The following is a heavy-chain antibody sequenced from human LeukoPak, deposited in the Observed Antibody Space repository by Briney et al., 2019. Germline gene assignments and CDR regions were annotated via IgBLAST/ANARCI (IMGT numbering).Heavy chain of an antibody. CDR3: ARGPRYYYGSGSSHWFDP. CDR1: GYSISSGYY. CDR2: IYHSGST. J-gene: IGHJ5*02. D-gene: IGHD3-10*01. Sequence: SETLSLTCAVSGYSISSGYYWGWIRQPPGKGLERIGSIYHSGSTYYNPSLKSRVTISVDTSKNQFSLKLSSVTAADTAVYYCARGPRYYYGSGSSHWFDPWGQGTLVTVSS. V-gene: IGHV4-38-2*01.